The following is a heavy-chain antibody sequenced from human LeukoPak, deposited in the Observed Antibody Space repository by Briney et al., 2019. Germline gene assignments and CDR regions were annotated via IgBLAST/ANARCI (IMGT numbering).Heavy chain of an antibody. J-gene: IGHJ4*02. Sequence: GGSLRLSCAVSAFTFSDNYMTWIRQAPGKGLESVSYISPSGTDISYADSVKGRFTISRDNAKNSLYLQLNSLSAEDTAVYYCARRAGAYSHPDDYWGQGTLVTVSS. CDR1: AFTFSDNY. D-gene: IGHD4/OR15-4a*01. V-gene: IGHV3-11*01. CDR2: ISPSGTDI. CDR3: ARRAGAYSHPDDY.